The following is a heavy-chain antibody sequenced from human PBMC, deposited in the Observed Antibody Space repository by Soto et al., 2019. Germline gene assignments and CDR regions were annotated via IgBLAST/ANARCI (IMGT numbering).Heavy chain of an antibody. D-gene: IGHD2-15*01. V-gene: IGHV3-7*04. CDR2: IKEDGSEK. CDR1: EFTFNTYW. CDR3: ARALRYCSGGSCYYDYYMAV. Sequence: EVQLVESGGGLVLPGGSLKLSCAASEFTFNTYWMNWVRQAPGKGLEWVANIKEDGSEKYYVDSAKGRFTIFRDNAQNSLFLQMNSLRAEDTAVYYCARALRYCSGGSCYYDYYMAVWGKGTTVTVSS. J-gene: IGHJ6*03.